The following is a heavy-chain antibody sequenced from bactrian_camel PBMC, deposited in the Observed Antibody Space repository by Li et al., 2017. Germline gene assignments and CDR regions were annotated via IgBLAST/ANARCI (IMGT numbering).Heavy chain of an antibody. J-gene: IGHJ4*01. CDR1: GLLYSSYA. CDR3: ATGTVGGTWFQCNY. V-gene: IGHV3S40*01. D-gene: IGHD6*01. CDR2: INSGGGTT. Sequence: DVQLVESGGGLVEPGGSLRLSCAASGLLYSSYAMNWVRQVPGTIGKGLEWVSAINSGGGTTYYTDSVKGRFTISRDNAKNAVYLQMNSLKSEDTARYYCATGTVGGTWFQCNYWGQGTQVTVS.